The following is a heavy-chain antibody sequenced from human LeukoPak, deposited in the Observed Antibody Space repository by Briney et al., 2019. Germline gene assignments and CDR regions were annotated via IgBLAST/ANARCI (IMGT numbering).Heavy chain of an antibody. V-gene: IGHV4-61*02. CDR2: IYSPGT. Sequence: PSQTLSLTCTVSAGSINSGDYYWSWIRQPAGKGLEWIGRIYSPGTNYNYNPSVKSRVTISIDTSKNQFSLKLTSVTAADTAVYYCARGIGTSYDSSRDAFDIWGQGTMVTVSP. J-gene: IGHJ3*02. D-gene: IGHD3-22*01. CDR3: ARGIGTSYDSSRDAFDI. CDR1: AGSINSGDYY.